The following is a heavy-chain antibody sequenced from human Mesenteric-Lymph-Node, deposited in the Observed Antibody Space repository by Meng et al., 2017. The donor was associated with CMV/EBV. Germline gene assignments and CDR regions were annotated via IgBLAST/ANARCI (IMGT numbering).Heavy chain of an antibody. V-gene: IGHV3-30*04. CDR2: ISYDGSNK. CDR1: GFTFSSYA. D-gene: IGHD2-21*01. CDR3: ARDGYCGGDCYNYNWFDP. J-gene: IGHJ5*02. Sequence: SLKISCAASGFTFSSYAMHWVRQAPGKGLEWVAVISYDGSNKYYAHSVKGRFTISRDNSKNTLYLQMNSLRAEDTAVYYCARDGYCGGDCYNYNWFDPWGQGTLVTVSS.